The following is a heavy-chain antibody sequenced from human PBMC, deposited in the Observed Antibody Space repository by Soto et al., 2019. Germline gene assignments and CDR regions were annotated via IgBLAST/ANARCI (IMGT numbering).Heavy chain of an antibody. CDR2: ISAYNGNT. CDR3: ARDRSWSNYYYYYGMDV. D-gene: IGHD6-13*01. Sequence: ASVKVSSKASGYPFTSYGISWVRQSPGQWLEWMGCISAYNGNTNYAQKLQGRVTMTTDTSTSTAYMELRSLRSDDTAVYYCARDRSWSNYYYYYGMDVWGQGTTVTVSS. CDR1: GYPFTSYG. J-gene: IGHJ6*02. V-gene: IGHV1-18*01.